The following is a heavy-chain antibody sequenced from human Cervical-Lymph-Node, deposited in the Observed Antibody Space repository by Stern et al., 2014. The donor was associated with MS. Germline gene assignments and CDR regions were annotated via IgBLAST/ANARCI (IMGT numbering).Heavy chain of an antibody. CDR3: AREFNYDSSGYYFYY. CDR2: IVPLFATA. D-gene: IGHD3-22*01. Sequence: QMQLVQSGAEVKKPGSSVKVSCKASGGTFSSYAIRWVRQAPGQGLEWVGGIVPLFATANYAQKFQGRVTITADESTSTAYMELSSLRSEDTAVYYCAREFNYDSSGYYFYYWGQGTLVTVSS. CDR1: GGTFSSYA. V-gene: IGHV1-69*01. J-gene: IGHJ4*02.